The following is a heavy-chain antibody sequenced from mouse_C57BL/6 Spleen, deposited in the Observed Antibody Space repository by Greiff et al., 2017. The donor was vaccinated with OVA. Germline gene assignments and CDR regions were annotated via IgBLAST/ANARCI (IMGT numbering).Heavy chain of an antibody. J-gene: IGHJ2*01. V-gene: IGHV1-81*01. Sequence: QVHVKQSGAELVRPGASVKLSCKASGYTFTSYGMNWVKQSTGQGLEWIGEIYPRSGNTYYNEKFKGKATLTADKSSSTAYMQLRSLTSEDSAVYVCARGGSSGSYYFDYWGQGTTLTVSS. CDR2: IYPRSGNT. CDR1: GYTFTSYG. CDR3: ARGGSSGSYYFDY. D-gene: IGHD3-2*02.